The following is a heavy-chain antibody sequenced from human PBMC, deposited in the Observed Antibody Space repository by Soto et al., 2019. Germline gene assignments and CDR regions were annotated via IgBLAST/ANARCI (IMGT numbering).Heavy chain of an antibody. CDR1: GGTFSSYA. J-gene: IGHJ6*02. D-gene: IGHD2-8*01. V-gene: IGHV1-69*13. CDR2: IIPIFGTA. Sequence: SVKVSCKASGGTFSSYAISWVRQAPGQGLEWMGGIIPIFGTANYAQKFQGRVTITADESTSTAYMELSSLRSEDTAVYYCASGCTNGVCWAEDYYYYGMDVWGQGTKVTVYS. CDR3: ASGCTNGVCWAEDYYYYGMDV.